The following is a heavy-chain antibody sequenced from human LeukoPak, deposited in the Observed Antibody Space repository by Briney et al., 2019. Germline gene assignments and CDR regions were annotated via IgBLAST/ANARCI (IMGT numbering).Heavy chain of an antibody. CDR2: IYYSGST. Sequence: SETLSLTCTVSGGSISSYYWSWIRQPPGKGLEWIGYIYYSGSTNYNPSLKSRVTISVDTSKNQFSLKLSSVTAADTAVYYCARVDKWNYVEYFDYWGQGTLVTVSS. V-gene: IGHV4-59*01. J-gene: IGHJ4*02. CDR1: GGSISSYY. CDR3: ARVDKWNYVEYFDY. D-gene: IGHD1-7*01.